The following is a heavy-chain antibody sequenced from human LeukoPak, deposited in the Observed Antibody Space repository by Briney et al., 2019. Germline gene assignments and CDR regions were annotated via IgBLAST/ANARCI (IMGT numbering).Heavy chain of an antibody. D-gene: IGHD3-10*02. V-gene: IGHV3-21*01. J-gene: IGHJ6*04. CDR1: GFTFSSFG. CDR3: AELGITMIGGV. Sequence: GGTLRLSCAASGFTFSSFGMSWVRQAPGKGLEWVSSISSSSSYIYYADSVKGRFTISRDNAKNSLYLQMNSLRAEDTAVYYCAELGITMIGGVWGKGTTVTISS. CDR2: ISSSSSYI.